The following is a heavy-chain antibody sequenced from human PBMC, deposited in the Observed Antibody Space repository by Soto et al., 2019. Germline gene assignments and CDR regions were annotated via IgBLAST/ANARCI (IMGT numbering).Heavy chain of an antibody. V-gene: IGHV2-5*02. CDR2: IYWDDDK. CDR1: GFSLSTSGVG. J-gene: IGHJ4*02. D-gene: IGHD3-9*01. CDR3: AHSLHILTGYYHYFDY. Sequence: QITLKESGPTLVKPTQTLTLTCTFSGFSLSTSGVGVGWIRQPPGKALEWLALIYWDDDKRYSPSLKSRLTLPKDTAKNQVVLTMTNMDPVDTATYYCAHSLHILTGYYHYFDYWGQGTLVTVSS.